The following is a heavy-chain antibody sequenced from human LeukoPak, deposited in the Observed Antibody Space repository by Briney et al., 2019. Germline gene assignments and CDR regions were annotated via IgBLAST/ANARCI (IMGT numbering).Heavy chain of an antibody. J-gene: IGHJ5*02. D-gene: IGHD1-26*01. V-gene: IGHV4-59*08. Sequence: SETLSLTCTVSGGSISSYYWSWIRQPPGKGLEWIGYIYYSGSTNYNPSVKSRVTISVDTSKNQFTLKLSSVTAADTAVYYCARLRGRAWFYPWGQGTLVTVSS. CDR1: GGSISSYY. CDR2: IYYSGST. CDR3: ARLRGRAWFYP.